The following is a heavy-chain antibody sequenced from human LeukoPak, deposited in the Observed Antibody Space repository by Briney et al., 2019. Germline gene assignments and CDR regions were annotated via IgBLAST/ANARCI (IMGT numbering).Heavy chain of an antibody. V-gene: IGHV4-30-4*08. CDR3: ARGGGSYQTGFDY. D-gene: IGHD1-26*01. CDR2: IYYSGST. CDR1: GGSISSGDYY. Sequence: PSQTLSLTCTVSGGSISSGDYYWSLIRQPPGKGLEWIGYIYYSGSTYYNPSLKSRVTTSVDTSKNQFSLKLSSVPCADTAVHACARGGGSYQTGFDYWGQRTLVTVSS. J-gene: IGHJ4*02.